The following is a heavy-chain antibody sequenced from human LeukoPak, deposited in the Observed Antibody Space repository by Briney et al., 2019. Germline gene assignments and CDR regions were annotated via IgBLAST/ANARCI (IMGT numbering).Heavy chain of an antibody. V-gene: IGHV3-7*01. CDR1: EFSFGNYW. Sequence: GGSLRLSCVASEFSFGNYWMSWVRQAPGKGLEWVANIKQDGNEKYYVDSVKGRFTISRDNAKNSLYLEMNSLRAEDTAVYYCARYRNEDRALVRFDYWGQGTLVTVSS. CDR2: IKQDGNEK. CDR3: ARYRNEDRALVRFDY. J-gene: IGHJ4*02. D-gene: IGHD5-18*01.